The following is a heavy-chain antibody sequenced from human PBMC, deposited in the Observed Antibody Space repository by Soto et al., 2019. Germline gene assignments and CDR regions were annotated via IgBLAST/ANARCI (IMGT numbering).Heavy chain of an antibody. J-gene: IGHJ4*02. CDR2: ISAYNGNT. Sequence: QVQLVQSGAEVKKPGASVKVSCKASGYTFTSYGISWVRQAPGQGLEWMGWISAYNGNTNYAQKLQGGVTRTTDTSTSTAYMELRSLRSDDTAVYYCARDRPRLTTVTTGFDYWGQGTLVTVSS. D-gene: IGHD4-17*01. V-gene: IGHV1-18*01. CDR3: ARDRPRLTTVTTGFDY. CDR1: GYTFTSYG.